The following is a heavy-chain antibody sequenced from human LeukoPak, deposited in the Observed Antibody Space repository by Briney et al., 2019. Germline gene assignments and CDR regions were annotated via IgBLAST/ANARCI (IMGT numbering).Heavy chain of an antibody. CDR1: GYAFTGYY. CDR2: INPNSGGT. D-gene: IGHD6-19*01. J-gene: IGHJ4*02. CDR3: ARVRIAVAGKYYFDY. V-gene: IGHV1-2*02. Sequence: ASVKVSCKASGYAFTGYYMHWVRQAPGQGLEWMGWINPNSGGTNYAQKFQGRVTMTRDTSISTAYMELSRLRSDDTAVYYCARVRIAVAGKYYFDYWGQGTLVTVSS.